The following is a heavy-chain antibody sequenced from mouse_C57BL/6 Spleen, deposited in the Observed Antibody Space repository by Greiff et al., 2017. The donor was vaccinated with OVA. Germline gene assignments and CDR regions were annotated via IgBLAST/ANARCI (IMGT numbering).Heavy chain of an antibody. CDR1: GYAFSSSW. Sequence: VKLVESGPELVKPGASVKISCKASGYAFSSSWMHWVKQRPGKGLEWIGRLYPGDGATNYNGKFKGKATLTADKSSSTAYMQLSSLTSEDAAVYVCARENYYGSSWYFDVWGTGTTVTVSS. D-gene: IGHD1-1*01. CDR2: LYPGDGAT. V-gene: IGHV1-82*01. CDR3: ARENYYGSSWYFDV. J-gene: IGHJ1*03.